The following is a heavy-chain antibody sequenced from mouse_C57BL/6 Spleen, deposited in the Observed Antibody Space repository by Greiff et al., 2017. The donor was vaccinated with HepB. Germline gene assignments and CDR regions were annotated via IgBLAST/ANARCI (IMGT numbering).Heavy chain of an antibody. D-gene: IGHD1-1*01. J-gene: IGHJ4*01. CDR3: ARPNYYGSSYDYAMDY. V-gene: IGHV7-3*01. CDR2: IRNKANGYTT. Sequence: EVQGVESGGGLVQPGGSLSLSCAASGFTFTDYYMSWVRQPPGKALEWLGFIRNKANGYTTEYSASVKGRFTISRDNSQSILYLQMNALRAEDSATYYCARPNYYGSSYDYAMDYWGQGTSVTVSS. CDR1: GFTFTDYY.